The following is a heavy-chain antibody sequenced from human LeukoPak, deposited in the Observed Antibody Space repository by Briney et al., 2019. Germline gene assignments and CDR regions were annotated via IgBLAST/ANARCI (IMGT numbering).Heavy chain of an antibody. V-gene: IGHV1-69*04. D-gene: IGHD2-21*02. CDR3: ACHRLTAPTDY. CDR1: GYTFTSYG. CDR2: IIPILGIA. Sequence: SVKVSCKASGYTFTSYGISWVRQAPGQGLEWMGRIIPILGIANYAQKFQGRVTITADKSTSTAYMELSSLRSEDTAVYYCACHRLTAPTDYWGQGTLVTVSS. J-gene: IGHJ4*02.